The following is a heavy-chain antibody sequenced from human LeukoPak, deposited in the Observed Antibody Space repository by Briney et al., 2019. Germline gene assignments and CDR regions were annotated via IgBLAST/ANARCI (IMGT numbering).Heavy chain of an antibody. V-gene: IGHV3-23*01. Sequence: PGGSLRLSCAASGFTFSSYAMSWVRQAPGKGLEWVSAISGSGGSTYYADSVKGRFTISRDNSKNTLYLQMNSLRAEDTAVYYCAKDSATVTAGPYYFDHWGQGTLVTVSS. CDR2: ISGSGGST. CDR1: GFTFSSYA. D-gene: IGHD4-17*01. CDR3: AKDSATVTAGPYYFDH. J-gene: IGHJ4*02.